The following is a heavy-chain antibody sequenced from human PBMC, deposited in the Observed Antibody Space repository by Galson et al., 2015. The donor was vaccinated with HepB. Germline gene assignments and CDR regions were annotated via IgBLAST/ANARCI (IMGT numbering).Heavy chain of an antibody. CDR1: GFTFSSYA. Sequence: SLRLSCAASGFTFSSYAMSWVRQAPGKGLEWVSAISGSGGSTYYADSVKGRFTISRDNSKNTLYLQMNSLRAEDTAVYYCAKDLNATSGGSCYDYWGQGTLVTVSS. CDR3: AKDLNATSGGSCYDY. D-gene: IGHD2-15*01. J-gene: IGHJ4*02. V-gene: IGHV3-23*01. CDR2: ISGSGGST.